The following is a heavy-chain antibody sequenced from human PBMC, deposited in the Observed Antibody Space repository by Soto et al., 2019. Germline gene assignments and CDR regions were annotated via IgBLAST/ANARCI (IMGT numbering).Heavy chain of an antibody. Sequence: GGSLRLSCSASGFTLSSYSIGWVRPAPGKGLEWVSAISGSGGSTYYADSVKGRFTISRDNSKNTLYLQMNSLRAEDTAVYYCAKGHCSGGSCRCFDYWGQGTLVTVSS. CDR3: AKGHCSGGSCRCFDY. CDR1: GFTLSSYS. D-gene: IGHD2-15*01. J-gene: IGHJ4*02. V-gene: IGHV3-23*01. CDR2: ISGSGGST.